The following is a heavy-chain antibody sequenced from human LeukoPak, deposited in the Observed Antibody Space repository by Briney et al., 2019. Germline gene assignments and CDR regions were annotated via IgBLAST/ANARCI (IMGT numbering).Heavy chain of an antibody. CDR1: GGSISRGGYY. CDR3: ARDWPYSSGYYH. Sequence: PSETLSLTCTVSGGSISRGGYYWSWIRQPPGKGLEWIGYIYHSGSTYYNPSLKSRVTISVDRSKNQFSLKLSSVTAADTAVYYCARDWPYSSGYYHWGQGTLVTVSS. J-gene: IGHJ5*02. V-gene: IGHV4-30-2*01. CDR2: IYHSGST. D-gene: IGHD3-22*01.